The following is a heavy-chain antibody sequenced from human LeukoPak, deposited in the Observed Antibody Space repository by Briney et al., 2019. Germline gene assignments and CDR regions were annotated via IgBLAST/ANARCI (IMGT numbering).Heavy chain of an antibody. J-gene: IGHJ5*02. Sequence: SVKVSCKASGGTFISYAISWVRQAPGQGLEWMGGIIPIFGTANYAQKFQGRVTITADKSTSTAYMELSSLRYEDTAVYYCATRVDCSGGSCYTPDSWFDPWGQGTLVTVSS. V-gene: IGHV1-69*06. D-gene: IGHD2-15*01. CDR3: ATRVDCSGGSCYTPDSWFDP. CDR2: IIPIFGTA. CDR1: GGTFISYA.